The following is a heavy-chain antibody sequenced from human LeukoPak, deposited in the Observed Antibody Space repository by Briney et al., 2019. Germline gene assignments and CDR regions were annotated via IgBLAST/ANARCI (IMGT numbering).Heavy chain of an antibody. D-gene: IGHD3-10*01. J-gene: IGHJ3*01. CDR1: GYTFTSYG. V-gene: IGHV1-18*01. Sequence: ASVKVSCKASGYTFTSYGFSWVRQAPGQGLEWRGWISANNGNTYYTQNFQGRVTITRDTSTSTVYMELRRLRSDDTAVYYCARDLRYFGSGTYYDDTFDLWGQGTTVTVSS. CDR3: ARDLRYFGSGTYYDDTFDL. CDR2: ISANNGNT.